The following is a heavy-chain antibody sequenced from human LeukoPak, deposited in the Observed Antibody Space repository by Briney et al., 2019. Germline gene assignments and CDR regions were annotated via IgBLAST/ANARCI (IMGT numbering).Heavy chain of an antibody. CDR2: INHSGST. V-gene: IGHV4-34*01. CDR1: GFTFSSYA. CDR3: ARGGGRYYPPSYIDY. D-gene: IGHD1-26*01. Sequence: PGGSLRLSCAASGFTFSSYAMSWIRQPPGKGLEWIGEINHSGSTNYNPSLKSRVTISVDTSKNQFSLKLSSVTAADTAVYYCARGGGRYYPPSYIDYWGQGTLVTVSS. J-gene: IGHJ4*02.